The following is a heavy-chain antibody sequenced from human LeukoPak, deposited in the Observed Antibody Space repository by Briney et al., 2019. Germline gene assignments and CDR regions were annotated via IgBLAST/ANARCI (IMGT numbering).Heavy chain of an antibody. V-gene: IGHV3-30-3*01. J-gene: IGHJ4*02. CDR1: GFTFSSYA. D-gene: IGHD5-12*01. CDR2: ISYDGSNE. Sequence: GGSLRLSCAASGFTFSSYAMSWVRQAPDKGLEWVALISYDGSNEHYADSVKGRFTISRDNSKNTLYLQMNRLRAEDTAVYYCARDLYSGYDQGYYFDYWGQGTLVTVSS. CDR3: ARDLYSGYDQGYYFDY.